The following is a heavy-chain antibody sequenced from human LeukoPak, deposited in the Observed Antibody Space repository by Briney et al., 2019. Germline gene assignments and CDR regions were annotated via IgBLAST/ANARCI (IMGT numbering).Heavy chain of an antibody. CDR3: ARDRSRDGYKGDRFDI. CDR1: GGSISSYY. V-gene: IGHV4-59*01. CDR2: IYYSGST. D-gene: IGHD5-24*01. Sequence: PSETLSLTCTVSGGSISSYYWSWIRQPPGKGLEWIGHIYYSGSTNYNPSLKSRVTISIDTSKNQFSLKLSSVTAADTAVYYCARDRSRDGYKGDRFDIWGQGTMVTVSS. J-gene: IGHJ3*02.